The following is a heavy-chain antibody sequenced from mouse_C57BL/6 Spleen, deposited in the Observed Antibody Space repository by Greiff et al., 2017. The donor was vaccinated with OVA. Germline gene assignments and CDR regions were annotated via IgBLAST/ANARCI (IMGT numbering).Heavy chain of an antibody. V-gene: IGHV2-9-1*01. CDR2: IWTGGGT. CDR1: GFSLTSYA. Sequence: QVQLQQSGPGLVAPSQSLSITCTVSGFSLTSYAISWVRQPPGKGLEWLGVIWTGGGTNYNSALKSRLSISKDNSKSQVFLKMNSLQTDDTARYYCARNDPLDDGSSYLDYWGQGTTLTVSS. J-gene: IGHJ2*01. D-gene: IGHD1-1*01. CDR3: ARNDPLDDGSSYLDY.